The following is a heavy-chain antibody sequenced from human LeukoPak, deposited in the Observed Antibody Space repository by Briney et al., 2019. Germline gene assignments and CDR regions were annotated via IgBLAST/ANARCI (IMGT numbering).Heavy chain of an antibody. D-gene: IGHD2-8*01. V-gene: IGHV4-59*01. CDR3: ARRMVDSYGFYYFDY. CDR1: GGSISSYY. Sequence: SETLSLTCTDSGGSISSYYWSWIRQPPGKGLEWIGYIYYSGSTNYNPSLKSRVTISVDTSKNQFSLKLSSVTAADTAVYYCARRMVDSYGFYYFDYWGQGTLVTVSS. J-gene: IGHJ4*02. CDR2: IYYSGST.